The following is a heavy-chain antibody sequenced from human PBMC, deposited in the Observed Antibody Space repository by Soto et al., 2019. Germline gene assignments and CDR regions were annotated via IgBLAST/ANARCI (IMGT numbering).Heavy chain of an antibody. V-gene: IGHV1-69*13. J-gene: IGHJ6*02. CDR1: GGTFSSYA. Sequence: AVKVSCKASGGTFSSYAISWVRQAPGQGLEWMGGIIPIFGTANYAQKFQDRVTITADESTSTAYMELSSLRSEDTAVYYCASSYCGGDCYSERARTYYYYGMDVWGQGTTVTVSS. CDR2: IIPIFGTA. CDR3: ASSYCGGDCYSERARTYYYYGMDV. D-gene: IGHD2-21*02.